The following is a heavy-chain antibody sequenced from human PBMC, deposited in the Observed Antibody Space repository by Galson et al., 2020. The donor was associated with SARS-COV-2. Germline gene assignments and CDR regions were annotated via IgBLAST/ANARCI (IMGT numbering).Heavy chain of an antibody. Sequence: GESLKISCAASGFTFSSYGMTWVRQAPGKGLEWVSDISGRGGSTYYADSVKGRFTISRDNSKDTLYLQMNSLRAEDTAVYYCAKDLVPLPTGYYYGMDVWGQGTTVTVSS. J-gene: IGHJ6*02. CDR2: ISGRGGST. CDR3: AKDLVPLPTGYYYGMDV. D-gene: IGHD3-9*01. V-gene: IGHV3-23*01. CDR1: GFTFSSYG.